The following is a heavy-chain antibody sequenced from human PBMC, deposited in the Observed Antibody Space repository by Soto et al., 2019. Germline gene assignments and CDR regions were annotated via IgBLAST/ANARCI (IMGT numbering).Heavy chain of an antibody. Sequence: ASVKVSCKASGYTFTSYGISWVRQAPGQGLGWMGWIIAYNGNTNYAQKFQGRVTMTTDTSTSTAYMELSSLRSEDTAVYYCARDRVTHGATVTTGSPAYLVCWGQGTLVTVSS. V-gene: IGHV1-18*01. CDR2: IIAYNGNT. CDR1: GYTFTSYG. CDR3: ARDRVTHGATVTTGSPAYLVC. D-gene: IGHD4-4*01. J-gene: IGHJ4*02.